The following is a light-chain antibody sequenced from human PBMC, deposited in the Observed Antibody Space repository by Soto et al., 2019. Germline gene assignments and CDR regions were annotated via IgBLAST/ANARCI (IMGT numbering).Light chain of an antibody. V-gene: IGLV2-14*01. J-gene: IGLJ1*01. Sequence: QSALTQPASVSGSPGQSITISCTGSSSDVGAYNFVSWYQHHPGRAPKLILYEVTTRPSGVSSRFSGSKSGNTASLTISGLQADDEATYYCSSYTSTNTPYVFGTRTKV. CDR3: SSYTSTNTPYV. CDR2: EVT. CDR1: SSDVGAYNF.